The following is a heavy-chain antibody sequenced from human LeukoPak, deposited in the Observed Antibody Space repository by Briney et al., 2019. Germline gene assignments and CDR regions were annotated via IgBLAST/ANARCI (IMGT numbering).Heavy chain of an antibody. Sequence: SETLSLTCTVSGGSISSYYWSCIRQPPGKGLEWIGCIYYSGSTNYNPSLKSRVTISVDTSKNQFSLKLSSVTAADTAVYYCARGRLRSAVDYWGQGTLVTVSS. J-gene: IGHJ4*02. CDR3: ARGRLRSAVDY. CDR2: IYYSGST. D-gene: IGHD5-12*01. V-gene: IGHV4-59*01. CDR1: GGSISSYY.